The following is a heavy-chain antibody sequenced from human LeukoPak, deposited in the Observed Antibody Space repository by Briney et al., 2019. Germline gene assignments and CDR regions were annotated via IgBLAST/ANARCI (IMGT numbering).Heavy chain of an antibody. J-gene: IGHJ3*02. D-gene: IGHD3-16*02. Sequence: SETLSLTCTVSGGSISSGSYYWSWIRQPAGKGLEWIGRIYTSGSTNYNPSLKSRVTISVDTSKNQFSLKLSSVTAADTAVYYCGRETSKWKLYNDAFDIWGQGTMVTVSS. CDR1: GGSISSGSYY. V-gene: IGHV4-61*02. CDR2: IYTSGST. CDR3: GRETSKWKLYNDAFDI.